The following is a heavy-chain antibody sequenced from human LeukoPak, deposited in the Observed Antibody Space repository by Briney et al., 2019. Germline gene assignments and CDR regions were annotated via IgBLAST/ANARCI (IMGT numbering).Heavy chain of an antibody. CDR1: GFTVSSND. J-gene: IGHJ4*02. CDR2: IYSGGST. CDR3: ANFDILTGYSDY. Sequence: GGSLRLSCAASGFTVSSNDMSWVRQAPGKGLECISVIYSGGSTDYADSVKGRLTISRDNSKNTLYLQMNSLRAEDTAVYYCANFDILTGYSDYWGQGTLVTVSS. V-gene: IGHV3-53*05. D-gene: IGHD3-9*01.